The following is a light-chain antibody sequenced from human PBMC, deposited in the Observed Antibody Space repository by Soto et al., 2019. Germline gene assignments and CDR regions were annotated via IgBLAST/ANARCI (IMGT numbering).Light chain of an antibody. CDR2: EVT. J-gene: IGLJ1*01. CDR1: SSDVGAYSY. CDR3: SSYTRSDTRV. Sequence: QSALTQPASVSGSPGQSITISCTGTSSDVGAYSYVSWFQQHPGKAPKLIIYEVTDRPSGVSNRFSGSKSGNTASLAISGLQAEDEADYYCSSYTRSDTRVFGTGTRSPS. V-gene: IGLV2-14*01.